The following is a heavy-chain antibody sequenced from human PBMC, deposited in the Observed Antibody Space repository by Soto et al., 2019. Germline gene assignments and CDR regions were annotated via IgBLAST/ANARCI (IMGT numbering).Heavy chain of an antibody. CDR3: AKGDFDC. D-gene: IGHD3-16*01. CDR2: IFSGGNT. Sequence: EVQLVESGGGLIQPGGSLRLSCAASGFTVSNNYMSWVRQAPGKGLEWVAIIFSGGNTYHADSVRGRFTVSRDNSKNTVDLQMNSLRAEDTAVYYCAKGDFDCWGQGTLVTVSS. V-gene: IGHV3-53*01. CDR1: GFTVSNNY. J-gene: IGHJ4*02.